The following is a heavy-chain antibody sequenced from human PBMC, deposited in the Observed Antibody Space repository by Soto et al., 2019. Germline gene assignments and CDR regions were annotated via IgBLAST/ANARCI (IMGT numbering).Heavy chain of an antibody. CDR1: GGTFSSYS. V-gene: IGHV1-69*01. CDR3: ARECGSHSGGIDY. J-gene: IGHJ4*02. CDR2: IIPIFGTA. D-gene: IGHD1-26*01. Sequence: QVQLGQSGAEVKKPGSSVKASCKASGGTFSSYSINWVRQAPGQGLECMVEIIPIFGTANYAQKFQGRVKLTADESTSAAYMELSILRPEYTAGDYCARECGSHSGGIDYCGQGGLVTVAS.